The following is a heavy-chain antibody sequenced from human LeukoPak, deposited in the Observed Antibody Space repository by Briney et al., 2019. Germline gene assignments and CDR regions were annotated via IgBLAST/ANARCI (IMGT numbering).Heavy chain of an antibody. V-gene: IGHV3-23*01. CDR1: GFTFSSYA. D-gene: IGHD3-3*01. CDR3: AKLYEQTYYDFWSGYFDY. Sequence: GGSLRLSCAASGFTFSSYAMSWVRQAPGKGLEWVSAISGSGGGTYYADSVKGRFTISRDNSKNTLYLQMNSLRAEDTAVYYCAKLYEQTYYDFWSGYFDYWGQGTLVTVSS. CDR2: ISGSGGGT. J-gene: IGHJ4*02.